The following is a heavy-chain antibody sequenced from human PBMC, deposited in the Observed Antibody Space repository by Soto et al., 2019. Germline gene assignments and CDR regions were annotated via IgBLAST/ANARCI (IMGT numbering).Heavy chain of an antibody. D-gene: IGHD2-15*01. Sequence: TGGSLRLSCAASGFTFSSYAMSWVRQAPGKGLEWVSAISGSGGSTYYADSVKGRFTISRDNSKNTPYLQMNSLRAEDTAVYYCAKDLDRKVAAHGYWGQGTLVTVSS. CDR3: AKDLDRKVAAHGY. J-gene: IGHJ4*02. CDR2: ISGSGGST. V-gene: IGHV3-23*01. CDR1: GFTFSSYA.